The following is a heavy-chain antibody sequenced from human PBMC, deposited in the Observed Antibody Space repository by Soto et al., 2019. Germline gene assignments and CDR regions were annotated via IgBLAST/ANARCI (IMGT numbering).Heavy chain of an antibody. CDR1: GFTLSRVS. V-gene: IGHV3-21*01. Sequence: GGTLRLSREASGFTLSRVSMTWVRQVPGKGLEWVASISSASSETWSADSVKGRFIISRDNAQNSLFLQMNTLRPEDSARYYCARVAYWGPGTQVTVSS. CDR2: ISSASSET. J-gene: IGHJ4*02. CDR3: ARVAY.